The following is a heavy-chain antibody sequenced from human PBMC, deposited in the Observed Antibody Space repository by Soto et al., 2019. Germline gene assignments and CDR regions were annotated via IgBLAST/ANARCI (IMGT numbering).Heavy chain of an antibody. V-gene: IGHV1-69*13. Sequence: GASVKVSCKASGGTFNNYAISWVRQAPGQGLEWMGGIIPIFGTADYAQKFQGRVTITADEFTSTAYLELSSLRSEDTAVYYCARGGDSSGYYIIPFDYWGQGTLVTVS. CDR3: ARGGDSSGYYIIPFDY. D-gene: IGHD3-22*01. J-gene: IGHJ4*02. CDR1: GGTFNNYA. CDR2: IIPIFGTA.